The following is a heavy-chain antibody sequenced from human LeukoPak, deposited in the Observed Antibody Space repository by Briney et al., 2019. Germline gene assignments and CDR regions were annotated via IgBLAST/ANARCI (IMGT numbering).Heavy chain of an antibody. CDR3: ATYYDSSGYLWWGKDYFDY. Sequence: GGSLRLSCAASGFTFSSYGMHWVRQAPGKGLEWVAFIRYDGSNKYYADSVKGRFTISRDNSKNTLYLQMNSLRAEDTAVYYCATYYDSSGYLWWGKDYFDYWGQGTLVTVSS. CDR1: GFTFSSYG. D-gene: IGHD3-22*01. J-gene: IGHJ4*02. V-gene: IGHV3-30*02. CDR2: IRYDGSNK.